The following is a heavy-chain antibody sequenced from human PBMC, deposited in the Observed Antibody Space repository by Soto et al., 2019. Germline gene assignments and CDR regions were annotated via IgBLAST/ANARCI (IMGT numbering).Heavy chain of an antibody. Sequence: QVHLQESGPGLVKPSQTLSLTCTVSGGFVNSVNNYWSWIRQPPGKGLEWLGDIFYTGRTYYNPSLRSRITISIDTSKNRSSLKLTSVTAADTAVYYCARVPFSSFGVADPPVGWFDPWGQGPLVTVSS. J-gene: IGHJ5*02. V-gene: IGHV4-30-4*01. D-gene: IGHD3-3*01. CDR2: IFYTGRT. CDR1: GGFVNSVNNY. CDR3: ARVPFSSFGVADPPVGWFDP.